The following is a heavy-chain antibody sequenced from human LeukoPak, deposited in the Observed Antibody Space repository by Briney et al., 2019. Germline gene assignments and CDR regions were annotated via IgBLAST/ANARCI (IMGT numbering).Heavy chain of an antibody. CDR3: ARDDGDYSYYYYMEV. J-gene: IGHJ6*03. D-gene: IGHD2-21*02. Sequence: GASVKVSCKASGYTFTSYDINWVRQATGQGLEWMGWINPKTANPTYGQAFTGRFVFSLDTSINTAYLQISSLKAEDTAVYYCARDDGDYSYYYYMEVWGKGTTVTVSS. CDR1: GYTFTSYD. CDR2: INPKTANP. V-gene: IGHV7-4-1*02.